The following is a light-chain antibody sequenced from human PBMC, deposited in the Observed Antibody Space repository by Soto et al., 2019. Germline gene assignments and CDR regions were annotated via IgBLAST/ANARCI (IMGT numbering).Light chain of an antibody. CDR1: QDIRNY. Sequence: DIQMTQSPSSLSASVGDRVTMTCRASQDIRNYVAWYQQKPGEVPKLLIYAASTLQSGVQARFSGGGFGTDFTLTISSLRPEDVATYYCQRYHSALLTFGPGTKVDLK. CDR3: QRYHSALLT. J-gene: IGKJ3*01. CDR2: AAS. V-gene: IGKV1-27*01.